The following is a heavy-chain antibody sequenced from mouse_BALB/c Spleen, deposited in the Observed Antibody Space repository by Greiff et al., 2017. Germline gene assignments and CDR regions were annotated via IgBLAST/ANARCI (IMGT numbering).Heavy chain of an antibody. CDR1: GYTFTDYY. Sequence: VQLQESGAELARPGASVKLSCKASGYTFTDYYINWVKQRTGQGLEWIGEIYPGSGNTYYNEKFKGKATLTADKSSSTAYMQLSSLTSEDSAVYFCASRGGAMDYWGQGTSVTVSS. V-gene: IGHV1-77*01. CDR2: IYPGSGNT. CDR3: ASRGGAMDY. J-gene: IGHJ4*01.